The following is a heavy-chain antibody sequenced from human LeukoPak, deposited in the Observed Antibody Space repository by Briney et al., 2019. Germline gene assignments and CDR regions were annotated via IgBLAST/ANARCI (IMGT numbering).Heavy chain of an antibody. CDR1: GGSISSYY. CDR3: ARSGYCSGGSCYPGGDYYYYYMDV. CDR2: IYYSGST. Sequence: PSETLSLTCTVSGGSISSYYWSWIRQPPGKGLEWIGYIYYSGSTNYNPSLKSRVTISVDTSKNQFSLKLSPVTAADTAVYYCARSGYCSGGSCYPGGDYYYYYMDVWGKGTTVTVSS. V-gene: IGHV4-59*08. D-gene: IGHD2-15*01. J-gene: IGHJ6*03.